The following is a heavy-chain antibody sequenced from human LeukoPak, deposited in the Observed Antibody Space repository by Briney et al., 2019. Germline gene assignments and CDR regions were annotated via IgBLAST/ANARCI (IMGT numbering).Heavy chain of an antibody. J-gene: IGHJ4*02. CDR3: AKVAPRYCSSTSCYTGFDY. CDR1: GFTFSSYS. CDR2: ISSSSSYI. Sequence: GGSLRLSCAASGFTFSSYSMNWVRQAPGKGLEWVSSISSSSSYIYYADSVKGRFTISRDNAKNSLYLQMNSLRAEDTAVYYCAKVAPRYCSSTSCYTGFDYWGQGTLVTVSS. D-gene: IGHD2-2*02. V-gene: IGHV3-21*01.